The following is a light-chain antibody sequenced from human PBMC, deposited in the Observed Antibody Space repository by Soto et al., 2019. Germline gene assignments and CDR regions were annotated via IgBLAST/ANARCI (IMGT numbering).Light chain of an antibody. V-gene: IGKV3-15*01. CDR3: QQYNKWPRT. CDR1: QSVSSN. CDR2: GAS. Sequence: EFVLTQSPCNLSSSPGGRATLSCRASQSVSSNLAWYQQKPGQAPRLLIYGASTRATGIPARFSGSGSGTEFTLTISSLQSEDFAVYYCQQYNKWPRTFGQGGMV. J-gene: IGKJ1*01.